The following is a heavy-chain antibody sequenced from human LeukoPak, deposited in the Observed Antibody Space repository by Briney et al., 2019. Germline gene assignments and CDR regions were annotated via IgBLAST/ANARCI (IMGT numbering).Heavy chain of an antibody. Sequence: GGSLRLSCAASGSTLSSYAMSWVRQAPGKGLEWVSTISGSGGSTYYADSVKDRLTLSRDNSKSTLYLQMSSLRAEDTALYYCARGQWLVTSPFDFWGQGILVTVSS. J-gene: IGHJ4*02. CDR3: ARGQWLVTSPFDF. CDR2: ISGSGGST. CDR1: GSTLSSYA. D-gene: IGHD6-19*01. V-gene: IGHV3-23*01.